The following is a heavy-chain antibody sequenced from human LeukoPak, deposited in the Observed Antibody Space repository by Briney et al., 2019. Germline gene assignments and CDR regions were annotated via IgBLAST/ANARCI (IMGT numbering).Heavy chain of an antibody. CDR2: ISGSGGST. CDR1: GFTFRRYG. Sequence: GGSLRLSCAASGFTFRRYGMTWVRQAPGKGLEWVSAISGSGGSTFYGDGVKGRFTVSRDNSKNTLYLQMDSLRAEDTAVYYCARDRNTDFWSGYYTNYFDYWGQGTLVTVSS. CDR3: ARDRNTDFWSGYYTNYFDY. V-gene: IGHV3-23*01. J-gene: IGHJ4*02. D-gene: IGHD3-3*01.